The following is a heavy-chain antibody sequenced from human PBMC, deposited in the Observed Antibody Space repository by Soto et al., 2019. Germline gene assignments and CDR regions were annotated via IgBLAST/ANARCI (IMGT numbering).Heavy chain of an antibody. Sequence: EVQLLETGGGLVQPGGSLRLSCAASGFTFSSYAMRWVRQAPGKGLEWVSAVSGSGGSTYYADSVKGRFTISRDNSKNTLYLQMNSLRAEDTAVYYCARRGPGTYFDYWGQGTLVTVSS. CDR3: ARRGPGTYFDY. CDR2: VSGSGGST. J-gene: IGHJ4*02. V-gene: IGHV3-23*01. CDR1: GFTFSSYA. D-gene: IGHD6-13*01.